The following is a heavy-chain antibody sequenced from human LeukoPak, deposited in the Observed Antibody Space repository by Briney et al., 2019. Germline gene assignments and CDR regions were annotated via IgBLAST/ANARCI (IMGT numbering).Heavy chain of an antibody. Sequence: GGSLRLSCAASGFTFSSYWMSWVRQAPGKGLEWVANIKQDGSEKYYVDSVKGRFTISRDDAKNSLYLQMNSLRAEDTAVYYCAREFEYNWNDLGYWGQGTLVTVSS. J-gene: IGHJ4*02. CDR3: AREFEYNWNDLGY. V-gene: IGHV3-7*03. D-gene: IGHD1-20*01. CDR2: IKQDGSEK. CDR1: GFTFSSYW.